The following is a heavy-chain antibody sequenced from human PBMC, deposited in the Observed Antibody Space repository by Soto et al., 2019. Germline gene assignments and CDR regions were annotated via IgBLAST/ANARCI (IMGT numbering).Heavy chain of an antibody. CDR1: GDSVSSGLYY. CDR3: ARTLGQRSFSDY. J-gene: IGHJ4*02. Sequence: SETLSLTYTVSGDSVSSGLYYWGWVRQPPGKGLEWIGYIYYSGSTNYNPSLENRVTMSLATSKNQFSLRLRSVTAADTAVYYCARTLGQRSFSDYWGQGTLGTVSS. V-gene: IGHV4-61*01. CDR2: IYYSGST. D-gene: IGHD1-26*01.